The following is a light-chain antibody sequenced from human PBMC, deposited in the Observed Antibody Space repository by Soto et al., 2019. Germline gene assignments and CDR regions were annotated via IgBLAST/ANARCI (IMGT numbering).Light chain of an antibody. Sequence: QSALTQPASVSVSPGQSITISCTGTSSDVGGYDFVSWYQQRPGKAPKLIIYDVSNRPSGVSNRFSGSKSGNTASLTISGLHAEDEAYYYCTSYTRSDIGVFGGGTKLTVL. CDR1: SSDVGGYDF. V-gene: IGLV2-14*01. J-gene: IGLJ3*02. CDR3: TSYTRSDIGV. CDR2: DVS.